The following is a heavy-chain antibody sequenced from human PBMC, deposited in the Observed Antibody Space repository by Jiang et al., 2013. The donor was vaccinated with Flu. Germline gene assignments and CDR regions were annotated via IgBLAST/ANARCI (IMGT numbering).Heavy chain of an antibody. CDR3: ARDYHDYGLDPFDI. CDR2: IYYSGRT. J-gene: IGHJ3*02. V-gene: IGHV4-31*03. D-gene: IGHD4-17*01. Sequence: GPGLVKPSQTLSLTCTVSGGSISDGGYYWNWIRQQPGKGLEWIGYIYYSGRTYYSPSLKSRVTISVDTSKNQFSLTLNSVTAADTAVYYCARDYHDYGLDPFDIWGQGTMVTVSS. CDR1: GGSISDGGYY.